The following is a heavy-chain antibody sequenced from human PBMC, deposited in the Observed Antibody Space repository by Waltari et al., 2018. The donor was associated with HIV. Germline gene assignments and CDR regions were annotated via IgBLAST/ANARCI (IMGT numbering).Heavy chain of an antibody. Sequence: EVQMLESGGGLVQPGGSLRLSCAASGFTFNNYAMTGVRQAPGKGLEWVSSITGSGGNIFRADSVKGRFIIARDNSKNRLYLQMSSLRGEDTAVYYCAKGSELVPAAMSLDSWGQGTLVTVSS. CDR1: GFTFNNYA. CDR2: ITGSGGNI. D-gene: IGHD2-2*01. V-gene: IGHV3-23*01. J-gene: IGHJ4*02. CDR3: AKGSELVPAAMSLDS.